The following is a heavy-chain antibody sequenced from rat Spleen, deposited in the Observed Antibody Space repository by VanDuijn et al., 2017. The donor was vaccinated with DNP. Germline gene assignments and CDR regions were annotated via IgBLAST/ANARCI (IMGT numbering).Heavy chain of an antibody. J-gene: IGHJ3*01. CDR2: IIFDGYIT. CDR1: GFTFSDYA. CDR3: TRLGASNWFAY. V-gene: IGHV5-17*01. Sequence: EVQLVESGGGLVQPGRSLKLSCAASGFTFSDYAMAWVRQAPKKGLEWVATIIFDGYITYYRDSVKGRFTISRDNAKSTLYLQMDSLRSEDTATYFCTRLGASNWFAYWGQGTLVTVSS.